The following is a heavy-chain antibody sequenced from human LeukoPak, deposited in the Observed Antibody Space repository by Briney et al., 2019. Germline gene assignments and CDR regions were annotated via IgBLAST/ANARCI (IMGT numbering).Heavy chain of an antibody. CDR1: GFTVSSNY. CDR2: IYSGADIT. V-gene: IGHV3-53*01. J-gene: IGHJ6*02. CDR3: ARDGLVVNYYYGMDV. D-gene: IGHD2-15*01. Sequence: GGSLRLSCAASGFTVSSNYMSWVRQAPGKGLEWVAVIYSGADITYYADSVKGRFTISRDNSKNTLYLQMNSLRAEDTAVYYCARDGLVVNYYYGMDVWGQGTTVTVSS.